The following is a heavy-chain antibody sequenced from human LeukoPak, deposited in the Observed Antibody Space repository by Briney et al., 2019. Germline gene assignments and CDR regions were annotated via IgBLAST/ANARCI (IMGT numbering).Heavy chain of an antibody. D-gene: IGHD3-3*01. CDR3: ARHRSGPNAFDI. CDR2: IYHSGST. V-gene: IGHV4-38-2*01. CDR1: GYSISSGYY. Sequence: SETLSLTCAVSGYSISSGYYWGWIRQPPGKGLEWIGSIYHSGSTYYNLSLKSRVTISVDTSKNQFSLKLSSVTAADTAVYYCARHRSGPNAFDIWGHGTMVTVSS. J-gene: IGHJ3*02.